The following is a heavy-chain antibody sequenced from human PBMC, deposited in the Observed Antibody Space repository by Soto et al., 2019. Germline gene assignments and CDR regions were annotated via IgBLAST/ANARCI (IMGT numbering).Heavy chain of an antibody. D-gene: IGHD2-15*01. V-gene: IGHV3-53*01. J-gene: IGHJ3*02. CDR1: GFTVSSNY. Sequence: GGSLRLSCAASGFTVSSNYMSWVRQAPGKGLEWVSVIYSGGSTYYADSAKGRFTISRDNSKNTLYLQMNSLRAEDTAVYYCARIIVVVAADAIDTWGQGTMVTVSS. CDR2: IYSGGST. CDR3: ARIIVVVAADAIDT.